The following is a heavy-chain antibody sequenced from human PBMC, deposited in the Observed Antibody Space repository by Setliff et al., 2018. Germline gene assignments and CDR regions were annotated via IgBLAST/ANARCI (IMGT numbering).Heavy chain of an antibody. CDR2: IYSDDART. CDR3: ASSFTRHMGAADY. V-gene: IGHV3-53*01. D-gene: IGHD2-21*01. J-gene: IGHJ4*02. Sequence: QPGGSLRLSCAASGFAVSGDYMSWVRQAPGKGLEWVGAIYSDDARTFHADSVKGRFTISRDNSKNTLFLEMNSLRAEDTAVYYCASSFTRHMGAADYWGQGTLVTVSS. CDR1: GFAVSGDY.